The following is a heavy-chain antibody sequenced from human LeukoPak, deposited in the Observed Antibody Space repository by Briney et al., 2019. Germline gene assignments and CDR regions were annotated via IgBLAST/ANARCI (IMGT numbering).Heavy chain of an antibody. CDR2: ISGSGDNT. Sequence: PGGSLRLSCAASGFTFSSYVMSWVRQAPGQGLGWVSVISGSGDNTYYGDSGKGRFTISRDNSKNTMYLQMNSLRAEDTAVYYCASDYDSGWFRGQGTLVTVSS. J-gene: IGHJ4*02. D-gene: IGHD3-22*01. V-gene: IGHV3-23*01. CDR3: ASDYDSGWF. CDR1: GFTFSSYV.